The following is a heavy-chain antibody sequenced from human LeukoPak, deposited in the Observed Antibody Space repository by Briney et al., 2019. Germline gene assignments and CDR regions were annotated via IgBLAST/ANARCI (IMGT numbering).Heavy chain of an antibody. CDR2: IIPIFGTA. D-gene: IGHD3-22*01. V-gene: IGHV1-69*05. CDR1: GGTFSSYA. Sequence: GASVKVSCKASGGTFSSYAISWVRQAPGQGLEWMGEIIPIFGTANYAQKFQGRVTITTDESTSTAYMELSSLRSEDTAVYYCARVSSYYDSSGYYYLPSDYWGQGTLVTVSS. CDR3: ARVSSYYDSSGYYYLPSDY. J-gene: IGHJ4*02.